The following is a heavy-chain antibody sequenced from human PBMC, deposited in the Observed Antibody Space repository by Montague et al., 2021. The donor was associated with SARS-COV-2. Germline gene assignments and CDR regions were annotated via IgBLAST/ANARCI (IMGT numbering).Heavy chain of an antibody. CDR2: IWYDGSNK. J-gene: IGHJ4*02. V-gene: IGHV3-33*01. D-gene: IGHD6-13*01. CDR1: GFTFSSHG. Sequence: SLRLSCAASGFTFSSHGMHWVRQAPGKGLEWVAVIWYDGSNKYYADSVKGRFTISRDNSKNTLYLQMNSLRAEDTAVYYCAREGTLAAAGTGIDYWGQGTMVTVSA. CDR3: AREGTLAAAGTGIDY.